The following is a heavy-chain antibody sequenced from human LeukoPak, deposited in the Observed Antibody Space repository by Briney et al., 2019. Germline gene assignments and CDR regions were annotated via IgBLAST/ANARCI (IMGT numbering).Heavy chain of an antibody. CDR2: IYYSGST. Sequence: SETLSLTCTVSGGSISSHYWSWIRQPPGKGLEWIGYIYYSGSTNYNPCGRSRVTMSVDASKNHSSLKLSSVTAADTAVYYCARVPYYYDSSGYYYYYYMDVCGKGTTVTVSS. CDR1: GGSISSHY. D-gene: IGHD3-22*01. V-gene: IGHV4-59*11. J-gene: IGHJ6*03. CDR3: ARVPYYYDSSGYYYYYYMDV.